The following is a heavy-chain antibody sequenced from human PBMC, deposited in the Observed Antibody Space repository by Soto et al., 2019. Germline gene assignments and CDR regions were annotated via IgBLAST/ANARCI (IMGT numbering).Heavy chain of an antibody. Sequence: GGSLRLSCAASGFTFSSFWITWVRQAPGKGLEWVANINQDGSEKHYVDSVKGRFTLSRDNAENSVYLQMNSLRADDTAVYYCARDFGVQELDYWGQGTLVTVYS. J-gene: IGHJ4*02. CDR3: ARDFGVQELDY. CDR1: GFTFSSFW. V-gene: IGHV3-7*01. D-gene: IGHD3-3*01. CDR2: INQDGSEK.